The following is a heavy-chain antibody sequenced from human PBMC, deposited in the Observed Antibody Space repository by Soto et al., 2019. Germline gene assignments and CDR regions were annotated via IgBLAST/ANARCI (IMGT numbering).Heavy chain of an antibody. D-gene: IGHD6-13*01. J-gene: IGHJ4*02. Sequence: ASVTVSCKTSGFTITNYGFSWVRQAPGQGLEWMGWISAYNGNTYYAQTLQGRVTMTTDTFTTTAYMELRSLRSDDTAVYYCARGCSRTCQGEDYWGQGTLVTVSS. V-gene: IGHV1-18*01. CDR2: ISAYNGNT. CDR3: ARGCSRTCQGEDY. CDR1: GFTITNYG.